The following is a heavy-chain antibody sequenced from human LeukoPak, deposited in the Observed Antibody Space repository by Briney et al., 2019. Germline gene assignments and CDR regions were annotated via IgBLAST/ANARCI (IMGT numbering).Heavy chain of an antibody. V-gene: IGHV3-33*01. Sequence: GRSLRLSCAASGFTFSSYGMHWVRQAPGKGLEWVAVIWYDGSNKYYADSVKGRFTISRDNSKNTLYLQMNSLRAEDTAVYYCARDRRWLQFIKFAFDYWGQGTLVTVSS. D-gene: IGHD5-24*01. J-gene: IGHJ4*02. CDR3: ARDRRWLQFIKFAFDY. CDR2: IWYDGSNK. CDR1: GFTFSSYG.